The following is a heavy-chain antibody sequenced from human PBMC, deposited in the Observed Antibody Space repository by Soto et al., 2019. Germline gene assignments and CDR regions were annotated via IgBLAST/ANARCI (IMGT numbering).Heavy chain of an antibody. D-gene: IGHD3-10*01. V-gene: IGHV1-3*01. Sequence: ASVKVSCKASGYTFTSYAMHWVRQAPGQRLEWMGWINAGNGNTKYSQKFQGRVTITRDTSASTAYMELSSLRAEDTAVYFCARGTWIVRGLIPDAFDIWGQGTMVTVSS. CDR1: GYTFTSYA. J-gene: IGHJ3*02. CDR3: ARGTWIVRGLIPDAFDI. CDR2: INAGNGNT.